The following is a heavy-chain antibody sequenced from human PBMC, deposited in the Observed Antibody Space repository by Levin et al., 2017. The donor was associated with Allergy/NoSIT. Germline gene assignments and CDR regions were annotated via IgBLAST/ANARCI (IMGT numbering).Heavy chain of an antibody. CDR3: ARDANDYGEYVGDY. D-gene: IGHD4-17*01. J-gene: IGHJ4*02. Sequence: GGSLRLSCAASGFTFSSYGMHWVRQAPGKGLEWVAVIWYDGSNKYYADSVKGRFTISRDNSKNTLYLQMNSLRSEDTAVYYCARDANDYGEYVGDYWGQGTLVTVSS. CDR2: IWYDGSNK. V-gene: IGHV3-33*01. CDR1: GFTFSSYG.